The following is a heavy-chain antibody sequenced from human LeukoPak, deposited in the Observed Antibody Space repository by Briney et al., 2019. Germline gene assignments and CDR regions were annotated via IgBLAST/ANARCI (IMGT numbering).Heavy chain of an antibody. CDR1: GFTFSAYY. V-gene: IGHV3-11*06. J-gene: IGHJ4*02. CDR2: IISNSRYT. Sequence: SGGGLVNPGGSLRLSCAASGFTFSAYYMSWIRQAPGKGLEWVSYIISNSRYTHYADSVRGRFTISRDNAKNSLYLQMNSLRAEDTAVYYCARDEHKYYSESSGRFDHWGQGTLVTVSS. CDR3: ARDEHKYYSESSGRFDH. D-gene: IGHD3-22*01.